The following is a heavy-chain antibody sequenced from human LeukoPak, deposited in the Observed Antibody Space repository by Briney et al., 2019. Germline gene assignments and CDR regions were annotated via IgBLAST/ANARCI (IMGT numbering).Heavy chain of an antibody. CDR3: ARQKDIVVLAASRAAADSYYFDY. J-gene: IGHJ4*02. Sequence: PSETLSLTCAAYGGSFSGYYWSWIRQPPGKGLEWIGEINHSGSTNYNPSLKSRVTISVDTSKNQFSQKLSSVTAADTAVYYCARQKDIVVLAASRAAADSYYFDYWGQGTLVTVSS. CDR1: GGSFSGYY. V-gene: IGHV4-34*01. CDR2: INHSGST. D-gene: IGHD2-2*01.